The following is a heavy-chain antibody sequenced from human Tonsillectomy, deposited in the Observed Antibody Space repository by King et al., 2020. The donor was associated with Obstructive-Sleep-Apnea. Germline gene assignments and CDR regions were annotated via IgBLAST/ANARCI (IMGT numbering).Heavy chain of an antibody. V-gene: IGHV4-31*03. D-gene: IGHD3-22*01. J-gene: IGHJ4*02. CDR3: ASLIYYDSSGYYEGYYFDY. Sequence: VQLQESGPGLVKPSQTLSLTCTVSGGSISSGGYYWSWIRQHPGKGLEWIGYIYYSGSTYYNPSLKSRVTISVDTSKNQFSLKLSSVTSADTAVDYCASLIYYDSSGYYEGYYFDYWGQGTLVTVSS. CDR1: GGSISSGGYY. CDR2: IYYSGST.